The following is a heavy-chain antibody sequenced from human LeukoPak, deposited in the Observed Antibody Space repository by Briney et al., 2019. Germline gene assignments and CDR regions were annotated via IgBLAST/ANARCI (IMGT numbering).Heavy chain of an antibody. D-gene: IGHD2-8*02. CDR3: ARALVAYGMDV. Sequence: SETLSLTCAVYGGSFSGYYWSWIRQPPGKGLEWIGEINHSGSTNYNPSLKSRVTISVDTSKNQFSLKLSSVTAAGTAVYYCARALVAYGMDVWGQGTTVTVSS. V-gene: IGHV4-34*01. J-gene: IGHJ6*02. CDR2: INHSGST. CDR1: GGSFSGYY.